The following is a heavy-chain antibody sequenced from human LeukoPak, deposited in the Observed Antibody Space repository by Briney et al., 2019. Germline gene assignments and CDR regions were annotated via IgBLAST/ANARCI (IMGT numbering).Heavy chain of an antibody. D-gene: IGHD6-13*01. Sequence: GGSLRLSGAASGFTFSSYGMSWVRQAPGKGLEWVSAISGSGGSTYYADSVKGRFTISRDNSKNTLYLQMNSLRAEDTAVYYCAHISSSWPDYWGQGTLVTVSP. CDR2: ISGSGGST. CDR3: AHISSSWPDY. V-gene: IGHV3-23*01. CDR1: GFTFSSYG. J-gene: IGHJ4*02.